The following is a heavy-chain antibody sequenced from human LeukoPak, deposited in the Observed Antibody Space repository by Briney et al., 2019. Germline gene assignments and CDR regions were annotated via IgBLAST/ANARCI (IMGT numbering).Heavy chain of an antibody. CDR1: GYTFTSYD. D-gene: IGHD1-26*01. Sequence: ASVKVSCKASGYTFTSYDINWVRQATGQGFEWMGWMSPSTGNTGYAQKFQGRVTMTRYTSVSTAFMELSSLRSEDAAVYYCARDSGSGSNDYWGQGTLVTVSS. J-gene: IGHJ4*02. V-gene: IGHV1-8*01. CDR2: MSPSTGNT. CDR3: ARDSGSGSNDY.